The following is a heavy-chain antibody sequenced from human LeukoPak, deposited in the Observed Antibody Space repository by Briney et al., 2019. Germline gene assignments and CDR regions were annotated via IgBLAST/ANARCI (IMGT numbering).Heavy chain of an antibody. V-gene: IGHV4-59*08. D-gene: IGHD2-15*01. CDR2: VYYSGIT. CDR1: GGSISSYY. Sequence: SETLSLTCTVSGGSISSYYWSWIRQPPGKGLEWIGYVYYSGITNYNPSLKSRVTISVDTSKNQFSLKLSSVTAADTAVYHCARALGYCSGGSCLGEYDYWGQGTLVTVSS. CDR3: ARALGYCSGGSCLGEYDY. J-gene: IGHJ4*02.